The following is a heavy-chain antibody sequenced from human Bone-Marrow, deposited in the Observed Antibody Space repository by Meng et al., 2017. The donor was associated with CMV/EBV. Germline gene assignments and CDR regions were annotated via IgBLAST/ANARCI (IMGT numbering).Heavy chain of an antibody. CDR1: GGSISSSSYY. D-gene: IGHD2-2*01. J-gene: IGHJ6*02. CDR2: IYYSGST. Sequence: GSLRLSCTVSGGSISSSSYYWGWIRQPPGKGLEWIGSIYYSGSTYYNPSLKSRVTISVDTSKNQFSLKLSSVTAADTAVYYCARYCSSTSCYFSASNYYGMDVWGQGTTVTVSS. V-gene: IGHV4-39*07. CDR3: ARYCSSTSCYFSASNYYGMDV.